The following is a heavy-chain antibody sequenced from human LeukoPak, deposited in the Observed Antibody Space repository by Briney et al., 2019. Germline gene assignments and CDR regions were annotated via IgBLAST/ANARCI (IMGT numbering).Heavy chain of an antibody. CDR1: GFTFSTYW. V-gene: IGHV3-7*01. D-gene: IGHD1-26*01. Sequence: GGSLRLSCAASGFTFSTYWMSRVRQTPEKGLEWVANIKQDESEKHYVDSVKGRFTISRDNARNSLYLQMNSLRAEDTAVYYCARPSLNSGSYFDYWGQGILVTVSS. J-gene: IGHJ4*02. CDR2: IKQDESEK. CDR3: ARPSLNSGSYFDY.